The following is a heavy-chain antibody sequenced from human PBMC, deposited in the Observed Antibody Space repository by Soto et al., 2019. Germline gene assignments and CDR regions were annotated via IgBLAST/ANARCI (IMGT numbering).Heavy chain of an antibody. V-gene: IGHV3-23*01. J-gene: IGHJ4*02. CDR1: GFTFSSYA. CDR2: ISGSVGST. D-gene: IGHD5-18*01. Sequence: EVQLLESGGGLVQPGGSLRLSCAASGFTFSSYAMSWVRQAPGKGLEWVSAISGSVGSTYYADSVKGRFTISRDNSKNTLYLQMNSLRAEDTAVYYCAKDRNRGYSYGPYFDYWGQGTMVTVSS. CDR3: AKDRNRGYSYGPYFDY.